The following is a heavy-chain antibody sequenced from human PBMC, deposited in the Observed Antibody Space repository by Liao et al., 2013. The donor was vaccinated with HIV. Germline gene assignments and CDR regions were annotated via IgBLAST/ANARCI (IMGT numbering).Heavy chain of an antibody. Sequence: QVQLQESGPGLVKPSQTLSLTCTVSGGSISSASYYWSWIRQPAGKGLEWIGRIYTSGSTNYHPSLRSRVTISVDTSKNQFSLKLSSVTAADTAVYYCARAPTSSWFPPFDYWGQGALVTVSS. CDR1: GGSISSASYY. CDR3: ARAPTSSWFPPFDY. V-gene: IGHV4-61*02. CDR2: IYTSGST. J-gene: IGHJ4*02. D-gene: IGHD6-13*01.